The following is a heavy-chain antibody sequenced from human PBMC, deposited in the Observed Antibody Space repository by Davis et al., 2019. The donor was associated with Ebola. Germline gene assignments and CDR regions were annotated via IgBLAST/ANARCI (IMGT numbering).Heavy chain of an antibody. CDR3: AERGGSV. V-gene: IGHV4-59*02. CDR2: IYYTGSA. D-gene: IGHD3-16*01. CDR1: GGSVSGHY. Sequence: PSETLSLTCTVSGGSVSGHYWNWFRQPPGKRLEWIGSIYYTGSAYYNSSLNSRVTISVDTSKNQFSLKLSSVTAADTAMYYCAERGGSVWGQGTLVTVSS. J-gene: IGHJ4*02.